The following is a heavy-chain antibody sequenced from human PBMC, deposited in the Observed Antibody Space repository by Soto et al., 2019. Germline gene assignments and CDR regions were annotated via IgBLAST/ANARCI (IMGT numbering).Heavy chain of an antibody. CDR3: TTDVWTAVATDY. CDR1: GFTFSSYG. Sequence: PGGSLRLSCAASGFTFSSYGMHWVRQAPGKGLEWVAVIWYDGSNKYYADSVKGRFTISRDNSKNTLYLQMNSLKTEDTAFYFCTTDVWTAVATDYWGQGALVTVSS. V-gene: IGHV3-33*01. D-gene: IGHD4-4*01. J-gene: IGHJ4*02. CDR2: IWYDGSNK.